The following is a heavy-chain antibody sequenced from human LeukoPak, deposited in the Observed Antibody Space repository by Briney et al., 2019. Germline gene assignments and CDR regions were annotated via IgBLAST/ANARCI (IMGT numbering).Heavy chain of an antibody. V-gene: IGHV4-4*02. J-gene: IGHJ3*02. D-gene: IGHD1-26*01. CDR1: GGSLGISNW. CDR3: ARSVSGSYGAFDI. Sequence: PSETLSLTCAVSGGSLGISNWWSWVRQPPGKGLEWLGEIYQSGSTNYNPSLKSRVTISVDKSKNQFSLKLSSVTAADTAVYYCARSVSGSYGAFDIWGQGTMVTVSS. CDR2: IYQSGST.